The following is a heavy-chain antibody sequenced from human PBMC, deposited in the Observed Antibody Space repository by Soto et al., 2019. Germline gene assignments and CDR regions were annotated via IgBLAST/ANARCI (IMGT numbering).Heavy chain of an antibody. D-gene: IGHD3-3*01. J-gene: IGHJ4*02. V-gene: IGHV1-18*01. CDR1: GYTFTSYG. CDR3: ARDHTRLFGVVTLHVDRCDY. Sequence: SVKVACKASGYTFTSYGISWVRQAPGQGLEWMGWISAYNGNTNYAQKLQGRVTMTTDTSTSTAYMELRSLRSDDTAVYYCARDHTRLFGVVTLHVDRCDYWGQGTLVTAPQ. CDR2: ISAYNGNT.